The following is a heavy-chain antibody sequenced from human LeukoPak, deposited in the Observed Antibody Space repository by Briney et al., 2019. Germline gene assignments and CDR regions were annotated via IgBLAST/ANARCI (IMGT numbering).Heavy chain of an antibody. V-gene: IGHV3-48*03. Sequence: PGGSLRLSCAASGFTFSSYEMNWVRRAPGTGLEGVSYISSSGGTINYAASVKGRLTISRDNAKNSLYLQMNSLRGEDTAVYYCARVGDAGGVQQLQYWGQGTLVTVSS. CDR1: GFTFSSYE. CDR2: ISSSGGTI. CDR3: ARVGDAGGVQQLQY. D-gene: IGHD6-13*01. J-gene: IGHJ4*02.